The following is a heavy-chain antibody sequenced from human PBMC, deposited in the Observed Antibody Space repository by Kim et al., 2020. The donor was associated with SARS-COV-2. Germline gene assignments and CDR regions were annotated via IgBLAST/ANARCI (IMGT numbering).Heavy chain of an antibody. CDR3: AVNPYYYGSGSRYFDY. D-gene: IGHD3-10*01. J-gene: IGHJ4*02. Sequence: KFQGRVTITADESTSTAYMELSSLRSEDTAVYYCAVNPYYYGSGSRYFDYWGQGTLVTVSS. V-gene: IGHV1-69*01.